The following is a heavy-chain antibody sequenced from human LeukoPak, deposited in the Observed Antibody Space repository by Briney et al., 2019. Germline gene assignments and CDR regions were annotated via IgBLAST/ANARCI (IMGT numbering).Heavy chain of an antibody. CDR2: VNSDGSST. V-gene: IGHV3-74*01. CDR3: ARGRYYGMDV. CDR1: GFTLTSYW. J-gene: IGHJ6*02. Sequence: PGGSLSLSCAASGFTLTSYWMHWVRQAPGKGLVWVSRVNSDGSSTTYADSVKGRFTISRDNAKNTLYLQMNSLRAEDTAVYYCARGRYYGMDVWGQGTTVTVSS.